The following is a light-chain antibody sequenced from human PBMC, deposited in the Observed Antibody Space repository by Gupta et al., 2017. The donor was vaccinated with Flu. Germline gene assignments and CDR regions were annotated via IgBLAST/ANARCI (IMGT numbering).Light chain of an antibody. J-gene: IGLJ1*01. V-gene: IGLV3-21*02. CDR3: QVWDGNSDHHI. CDR1: NIGSKS. CDR2: DYS. Sequence: GQRARITCGGSNIGSKSVHWYQQRPGQAPVLLVYDYSDRPSGIPERFSGSNSGNTATLTIARVEAGDEADYYCQVWDGNSDHHIFGTGTKVTVL.